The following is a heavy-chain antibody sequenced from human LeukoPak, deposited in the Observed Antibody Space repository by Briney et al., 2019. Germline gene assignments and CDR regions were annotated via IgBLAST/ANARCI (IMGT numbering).Heavy chain of an antibody. J-gene: IGHJ4*02. D-gene: IGHD2-21*01. Sequence: GGSLRLSCAASGFTFSSYAMSWVRQAPGKGLEWVSAISGSGGSTFYADSVKGRFTISRDNSKNTVHLQMNSLRVEDTAIYYCAKGSGVGAYRPFDYWGQGTRVTVSS. CDR1: GFTFSSYA. CDR3: AKGSGVGAYRPFDY. CDR2: ISGSGGST. V-gene: IGHV3-23*01.